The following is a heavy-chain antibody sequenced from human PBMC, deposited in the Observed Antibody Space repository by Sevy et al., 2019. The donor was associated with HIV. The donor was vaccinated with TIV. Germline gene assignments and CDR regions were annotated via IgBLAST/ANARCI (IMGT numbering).Heavy chain of an antibody. CDR2: ISGSGGST. D-gene: IGHD3-10*01. CDR3: ARFYGSGSYLGGWFDP. V-gene: IGHV3-23*01. CDR1: GFTFSSYA. J-gene: IGHJ5*02. Sequence: GGSLRLSCAASGFTFSSYAMSWVRQAPGKGLEWVSAISGSGGSTYYADSVKGRFTISRDNSKNTLYLQMNSLRAEDTAVYYCARFYGSGSYLGGWFDPWGQGTLVTVSS.